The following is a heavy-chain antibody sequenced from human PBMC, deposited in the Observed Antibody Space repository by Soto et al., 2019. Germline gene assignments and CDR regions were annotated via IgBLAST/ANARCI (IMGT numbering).Heavy chain of an antibody. Sequence: NPSETLSLTCTVSGGSISSGVDYWSWIRQHPGKGLEWIGYIYYSGSTYFNPSLKSRVSISMDTSKNQFFLKLTSVTAADTAVYYCATRRQQTYVFGKWGKGALVTVSS. J-gene: IGHJ4*02. CDR3: ATRRQQTYVFGK. CDR2: IYYSGST. D-gene: IGHD6-13*01. CDR1: GGSISSGVDY. V-gene: IGHV4-31*03.